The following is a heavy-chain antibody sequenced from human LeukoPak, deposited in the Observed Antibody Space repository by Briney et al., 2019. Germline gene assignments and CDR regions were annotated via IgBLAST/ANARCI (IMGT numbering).Heavy chain of an antibody. V-gene: IGHV3-21*01. CDR1: GFTFSSYS. Sequence: KPGGSLRLSCAASGFTFSSYSMNWVRQAPGKGLEWVSSISSSSSYIYYADSVKGRFTISRDNAKNSLYLQMNSLRAEDTAVYYCARVGCSSTSFLHYDILTGPRGHYGMDVWGQGTTVTVSS. J-gene: IGHJ6*02. CDR2: ISSSSSYI. D-gene: IGHD3-9*01. CDR3: ARVGCSSTSFLHYDILTGPRGHYGMDV.